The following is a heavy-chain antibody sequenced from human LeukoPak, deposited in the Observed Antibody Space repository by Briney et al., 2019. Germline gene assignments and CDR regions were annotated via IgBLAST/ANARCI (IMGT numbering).Heavy chain of an antibody. Sequence: SETLSLTCTVSGGSISSSSYYWGWIRQPPGKGLEWIGSIYYSGSTYYNPSLKSRVTISVDTSKNQFSLKLGSVTAADTAVYYCARAGQPPYYFDYWGQGTLVTVSS. V-gene: IGHV4-39*07. CDR3: ARAGQPPYYFDY. CDR2: IYYSGST. J-gene: IGHJ4*02. CDR1: GGSISSSSYY. D-gene: IGHD3-10*01.